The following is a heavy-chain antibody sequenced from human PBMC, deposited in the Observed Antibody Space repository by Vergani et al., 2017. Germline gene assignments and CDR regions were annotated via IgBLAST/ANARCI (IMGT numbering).Heavy chain of an antibody. V-gene: IGHV4-34*01. CDR1: GGSFTSYH. D-gene: IGHD4-11*01. CDR2: IDHTGRP. J-gene: IGHJ6*03. Sequence: QVQLQQWGGGLLKPSETLSLTCVVNGGSFTSYHWTWIRQSSGEGLEWVGDIDHTGRPDYNPSLKSRLTMSVDKSRNQFSLTLNSVTATDTAIYFCARVNTETNGHLYYCYYMDVWGQGTAVTVS. CDR3: ARVNTETNGHLYYCYYMDV.